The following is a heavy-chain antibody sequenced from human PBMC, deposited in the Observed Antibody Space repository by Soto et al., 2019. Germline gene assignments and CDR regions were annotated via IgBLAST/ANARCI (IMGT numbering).Heavy chain of an antibody. CDR1: GGSISSGDYY. V-gene: IGHV4-30-4*01. D-gene: IGHD6-13*01. J-gene: IGHJ4*02. CDR3: ARAVQGQQSLGIFDY. Sequence: QVQLQESGPGLVKPSQTLSLTCTVSGGSISSGDYYWSWIRQPPGKGLEWIGYIYYSGSTYYNPSLVSRVTISVDTSKNQFSLKLSSVTAADTAVYYCARAVQGQQSLGIFDYWGQGTLVTVSS. CDR2: IYYSGST.